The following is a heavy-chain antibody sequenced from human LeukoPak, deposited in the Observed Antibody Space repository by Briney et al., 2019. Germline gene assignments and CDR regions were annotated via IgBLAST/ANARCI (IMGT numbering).Heavy chain of an antibody. Sequence: GASVKVSCKASGYTFTGYYMHWVRQAPGQGLEWMGWINPNSGGTNYAQKSQGRVTMTRDTSISTAYMELSRLRSDDTAVYYCAAPLYGSGSWTWFDPWGQGTLVTVSS. CDR1: GYTFTGYY. V-gene: IGHV1-2*02. CDR2: INPNSGGT. CDR3: AAPLYGSGSWTWFDP. J-gene: IGHJ5*02. D-gene: IGHD3-10*01.